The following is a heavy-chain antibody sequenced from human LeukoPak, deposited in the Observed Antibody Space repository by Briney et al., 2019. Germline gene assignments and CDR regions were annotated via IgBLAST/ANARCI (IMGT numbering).Heavy chain of an antibody. Sequence: GGSLRLSCAASGFTFSSYGMHWVRQAPGKGLEWVAVIWYDGSNKYYADSVKGRFTISRDNSKNTLYLQMNSLRAEDTAVYYCARVPYGRGYDPFDYWGQGTLVTVSS. CDR1: GFTFSSYG. D-gene: IGHD5-12*01. CDR2: IWYDGSNK. V-gene: IGHV3-33*01. J-gene: IGHJ4*02. CDR3: ARVPYGRGYDPFDY.